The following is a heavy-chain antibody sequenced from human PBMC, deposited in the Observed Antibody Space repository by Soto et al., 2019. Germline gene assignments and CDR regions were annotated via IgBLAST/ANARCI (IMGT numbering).Heavy chain of an antibody. V-gene: IGHV3-48*01. J-gene: IGHJ3*02. CDR2: ISSSSSTI. CDR3: ARDRSGHDFWSGWSTGAFDI. D-gene: IGHD3-3*01. CDR1: GFTFSSYS. Sequence: EVQLVESGGGLVQPGGSLRLSCAASGFTFSSYSMNWVRQAPGKGLEWVSYISSSSSTIYYADSVKGRFTISRDNAKNSLYLQMKSLRAEDTAVYYCARDRSGHDFWSGWSTGAFDIWGQGTMVTVSS.